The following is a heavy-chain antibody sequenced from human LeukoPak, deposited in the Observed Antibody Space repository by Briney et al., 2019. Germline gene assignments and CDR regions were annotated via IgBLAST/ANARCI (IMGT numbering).Heavy chain of an antibody. D-gene: IGHD5-18*01. Sequence: GGSLRLSCAASGFTLSDYSMTWVRQAPGQGLEWISFLTSGGVSAFYADSVRGRFTVSRDDARNSLSLYMNTLRADDTAVYYCASSLNTVMVSPYYLEYWGPGTLVTVPS. CDR1: GFTLSDYS. CDR2: LTSGGVSA. CDR3: ASSLNTVMVSPYYLEY. V-gene: IGHV3-11*04. J-gene: IGHJ4*02.